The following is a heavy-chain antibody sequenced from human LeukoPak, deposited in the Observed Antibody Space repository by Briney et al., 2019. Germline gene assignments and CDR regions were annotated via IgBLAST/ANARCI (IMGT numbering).Heavy chain of an antibody. V-gene: IGHV1-2*02. CDR3: ARGITGFWSGYFPHDPFDI. CDR1: GYTFTGFY. J-gene: IGHJ3*02. Sequence: ASVKVSCKASGYTFTGFYVHWVRQAPGQGLEWMGWINPNSGGTDYAQKFQGRVTMTRDTSISTAYMELSRLRSDDTAVYYCARGITGFWSGYFPHDPFDIWGQGTMVTVSS. D-gene: IGHD3-3*01. CDR2: INPNSGGT.